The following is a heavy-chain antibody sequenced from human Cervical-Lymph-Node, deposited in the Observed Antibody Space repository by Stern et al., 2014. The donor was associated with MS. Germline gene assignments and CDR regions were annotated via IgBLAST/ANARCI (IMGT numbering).Heavy chain of an antibody. J-gene: IGHJ4*02. Sequence: VQLVESGPGLVKPSETLSLTCTVSGGSIDSYYWSWIRQPPGKGLEWIGYIYYSGSTSYNPSLKSRVTISVETSTSHFSLKLPSVPAADTAVYYWARVRPLDYGGFPGFDSWGQGTLGTVSS. V-gene: IGHV4-59*01. CDR2: IYYSGST. CDR1: GGSIDSYY. CDR3: ARVRPLDYGGFPGFDS. D-gene: IGHD4-23*01.